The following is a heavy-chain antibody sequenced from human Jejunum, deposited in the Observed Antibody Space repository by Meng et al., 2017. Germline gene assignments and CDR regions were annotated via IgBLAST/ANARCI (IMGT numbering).Heavy chain of an antibody. D-gene: IGHD6-13*01. Sequence: GGPLRLSCVGSGFTFRSYAMNWVRQAPGKGLEWVSVISKSGDSADYADSVKGRFTISRDNSKNTLYLQMNSLRAEDTAIYYCAIDSSIGSAGRFCWGQGTQVTVSS. V-gene: IGHV3-23*01. J-gene: IGHJ4*02. CDR3: AIDSSIGSAGRFC. CDR2: ISKSGDSA. CDR1: GFTFRSYA.